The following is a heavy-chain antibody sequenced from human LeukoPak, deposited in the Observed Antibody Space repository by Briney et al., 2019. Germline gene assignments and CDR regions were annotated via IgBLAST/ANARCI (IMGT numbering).Heavy chain of an antibody. J-gene: IGHJ3*02. CDR2: IKSKTYGGTT. D-gene: IGHD5-12*01. V-gene: IGHV3-15*01. CDR3: TTDSGLRGAFDI. CDR1: GFTFSNVW. Sequence: GGSVRLSCAGSGFTFSNVWMSWGRQAPGKGLEWGVRIKSKTYGGTTDYSAPVKGRFTISKDDSKNTLFLQMNSLKTEDTAVYYCTTDSGLRGAFDIWGQGTMVTVSS.